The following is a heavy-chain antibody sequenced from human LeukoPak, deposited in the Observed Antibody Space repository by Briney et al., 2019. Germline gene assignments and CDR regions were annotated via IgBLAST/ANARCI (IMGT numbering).Heavy chain of an antibody. CDR2: ISSSSSTI. J-gene: IGHJ4*02. D-gene: IGHD3-16*02. CDR3: ARDSDYVWGSYRSPFDY. Sequence: GGSLRLSCAASGFTFSSYSMNWVRQAPGKGLEWVSYISSSSSTIYYADSVKGRFTISRDNAKNSLYLQMNSLRAEDTAVYYCARDSDYVWGSYRSPFDYWGQGTLVTVSS. V-gene: IGHV3-48*01. CDR1: GFTFSSYS.